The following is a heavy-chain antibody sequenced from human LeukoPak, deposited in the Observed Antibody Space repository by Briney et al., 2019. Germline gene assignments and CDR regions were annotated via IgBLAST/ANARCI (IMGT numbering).Heavy chain of an antibody. CDR3: ARDITVRGVIPGY. Sequence: GASVKVSCKASGYTFTSYAMHWVRQAPGQRLEWMGWINAGNGNTKYSQKFQGRVTITRDTSASTAYMELSSLRSEDTAVYYCARDITVRGVIPGYWGQGTLVTVSS. CDR1: GYTFTSYA. J-gene: IGHJ4*02. CDR2: INAGNGNT. V-gene: IGHV1-3*01. D-gene: IGHD3-10*01.